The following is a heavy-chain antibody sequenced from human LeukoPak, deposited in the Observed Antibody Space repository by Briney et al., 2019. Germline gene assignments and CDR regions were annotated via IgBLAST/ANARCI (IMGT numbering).Heavy chain of an antibody. CDR1: GFTFSSYA. V-gene: IGHV3-23*01. CDR3: AKGDYYYYGMDV. CDR2: ISGSGGST. Sequence: GGSLRLSCAASGFTFSSYAMSWVRQAPGKGLEWVSAISGSGGSTYYADSVKGRFTISRDNSKNTLYPQMNSLRAEDTAVYYCAKGDYYYYGMDVWGQGTTVTVSS. J-gene: IGHJ6*02.